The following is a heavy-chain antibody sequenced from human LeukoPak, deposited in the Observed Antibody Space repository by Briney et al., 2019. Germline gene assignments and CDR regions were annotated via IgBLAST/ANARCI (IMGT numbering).Heavy chain of an antibody. J-gene: IGHJ4*02. CDR1: GGSISSSSYY. V-gene: IGHV4-39*01. D-gene: IGHD3-3*01. CDR2: IYHSGST. Sequence: PSETLSLTCTVSGGSISSSSYYWGWIRQPPGKGLEWIGSIYHSGSTYYNPSLKSRVTISVDTSKNQFSLKLSSVTAADTAVYYCARQPVLTYYDSKLGDWGQGTLVTVSS. CDR3: ARQPVLTYYDSKLGD.